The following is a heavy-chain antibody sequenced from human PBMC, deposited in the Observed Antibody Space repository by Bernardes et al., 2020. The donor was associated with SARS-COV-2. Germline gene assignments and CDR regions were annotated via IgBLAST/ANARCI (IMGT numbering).Heavy chain of an antibody. CDR1: GYSFTTYW. D-gene: IGHD2-2*01. V-gene: IGHV5-51*01. CDR3: ARHPYCSTTNCPGNWFDP. J-gene: IGHJ5*02. CDR2: IDPGDSDV. Sequence: GESLKLSCKASGYSFTTYWIAWVRQLPGKGLEWLGIIDPGDSDVRYSPSFQGHVTISADKSLNIAYLQWTSLKASDSAMYYCARHPYCSTTNCPGNWFDPWGQGTQVTVAS.